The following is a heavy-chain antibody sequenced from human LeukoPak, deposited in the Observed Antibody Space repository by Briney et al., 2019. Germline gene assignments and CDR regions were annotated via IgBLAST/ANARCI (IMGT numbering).Heavy chain of an antibody. CDR2: VSGTGTT. CDR3: AKMQGYFDY. V-gene: IGHV3-23*01. Sequence: LEWVSAVSGTGTTYYADSVRGRFIISRDNSKNTLYLQMNSLRAEDTAAYYCAKMQGYFDYWGQGTLVTVSS. J-gene: IGHJ4*02.